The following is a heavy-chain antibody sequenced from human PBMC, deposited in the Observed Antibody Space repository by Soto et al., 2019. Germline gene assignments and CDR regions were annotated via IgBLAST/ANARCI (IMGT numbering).Heavy chain of an antibody. CDR1: GYSFTSYW. CDR2: IYPGDSDT. V-gene: IGHV5-51*01. Sequence: GESLKISWKCSGYSFTSYWIGWVRQMPGKGLEWMGIIYPGDSDTRYSPSFQGQVTISADKSISTAYLQWSSLKASDTAMYYCARQYSSTETNWFDPWGQGTLVTVSS. CDR3: ARQYSSTETNWFDP. J-gene: IGHJ5*02. D-gene: IGHD6-13*01.